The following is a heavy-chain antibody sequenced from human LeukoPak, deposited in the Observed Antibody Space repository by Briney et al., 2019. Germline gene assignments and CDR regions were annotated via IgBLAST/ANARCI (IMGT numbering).Heavy chain of an antibody. J-gene: IGHJ4*02. CDR2: IHYSGST. Sequence: SETLPLTCAVSGGSISSSNWWSWVRQPPGEGLEWIGYIHYSGSTNNNPSLKSRVTISVDTSKNQFSLKLTSVTAADTAVYYCARNYDFWSGYLDYWGQGTLVTVSS. CDR1: GGSISSSNW. D-gene: IGHD3-3*01. V-gene: IGHV4-4*02. CDR3: ARNYDFWSGYLDY.